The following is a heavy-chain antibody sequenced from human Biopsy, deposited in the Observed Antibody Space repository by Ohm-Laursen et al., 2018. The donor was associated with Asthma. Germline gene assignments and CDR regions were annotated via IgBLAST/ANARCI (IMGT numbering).Heavy chain of an antibody. D-gene: IGHD2-2*01. CDR2: INSVFGTT. J-gene: IGHJ4*02. CDR1: GGTFNTYV. CDR3: ARKAGACISKTCYSLDF. V-gene: IGHV1-69*01. Sequence: SSVKVSCKSLGGTFNTYVIGWVRQAPGQGLEWMGGINSVFGTTTYPQKFQDRVTITADDSTSTVYMELSSLRSEDTAVYYCARKAGACISKTCYSLDFWGQGTLVTVSS.